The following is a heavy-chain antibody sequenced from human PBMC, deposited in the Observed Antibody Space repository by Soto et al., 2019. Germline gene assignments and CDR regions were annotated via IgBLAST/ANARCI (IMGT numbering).Heavy chain of an antibody. V-gene: IGHV3-53*01. CDR3: AGPPGPPASSGMDV. CDR1: EFTVSDNY. J-gene: IGHJ6*02. CDR2: ISSGGVS. D-gene: IGHD2-8*02. Sequence: PGGSLRLSCAASEFTVSDNYINWVRQAPGKGLEWVAVISSGGVSYYADSVKGRFTISRDNSRNTVYLRMNSLRAEDTAVYYCAGPPGPPASSGMDVWGQGTTVTVSS.